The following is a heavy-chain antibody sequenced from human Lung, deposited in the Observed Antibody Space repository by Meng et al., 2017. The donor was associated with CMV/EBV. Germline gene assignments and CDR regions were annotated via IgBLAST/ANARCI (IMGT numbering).Heavy chain of an antibody. CDR3: AMDGGGYCSS. J-gene: IGHJ4*02. V-gene: IGHV3-72*01. Sequence: GGSLRLSCPASGVTLNYYYIHWVRQAPGKGLEWVGRIRDKANSYMTEYAASVKGKFAISRDDSKNSVYLQMNSLQGEDTAMYFCAMDGGGYCSSWGQGTLVTVSS. CDR2: IRDKANSYMT. CDR1: GVTLNYYY. D-gene: IGHD6-13*01.